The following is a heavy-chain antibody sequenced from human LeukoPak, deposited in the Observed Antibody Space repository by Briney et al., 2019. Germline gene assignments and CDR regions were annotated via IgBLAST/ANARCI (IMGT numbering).Heavy chain of an antibody. CDR1: GYSISSGYY. D-gene: IGHD2-2*01. V-gene: IGHV4-38-2*02. Sequence: SETLSLTCTVSGYSISSGYYWAWIRQTPGKGLEWIGSIYHTSSTYRNPSLRSRVTISVDTSKNQFSLKLSSLTAADTAVYYCARGGSQYQLLNWFDPWGQGTLVTVSS. CDR2: IYHTSST. J-gene: IGHJ5*02. CDR3: ARGGSQYQLLNWFDP.